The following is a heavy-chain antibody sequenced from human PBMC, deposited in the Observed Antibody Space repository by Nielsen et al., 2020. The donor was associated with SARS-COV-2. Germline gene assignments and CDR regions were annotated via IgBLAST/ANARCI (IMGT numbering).Heavy chain of an antibody. V-gene: IGHV3-9*01. J-gene: IGHJ4*02. Sequence: SCAASGFTFDDYAMHWVRQAPGKGLEWASGISWNSGSIGYADSVKGRFTISRDNAKNSLYLQKNSLRAEDTALYYCAKEYSSSWYLPDYWGQGTLVTVSS. CDR3: AKEYSSSWYLPDY. D-gene: IGHD6-13*01. CDR1: GFTFDDYA. CDR2: ISWNSGSI.